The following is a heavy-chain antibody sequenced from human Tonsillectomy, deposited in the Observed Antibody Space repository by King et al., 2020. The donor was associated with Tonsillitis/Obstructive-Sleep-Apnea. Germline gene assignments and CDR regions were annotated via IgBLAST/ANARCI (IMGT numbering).Heavy chain of an antibody. CDR3: ARYHCSSTSCPMGTFDY. V-gene: IGHV1-69*05. CDR1: GGTFSIYA. CDR2: IIPIFGTA. D-gene: IGHD2-2*01. J-gene: IGHJ4*02. Sequence: VQLVQSGAEVKKPGSSVKVSCKDSGGTFSIYAISWVRQAPVQGVDVMGGIIPIFGTANYAQTFQGRVTITSDESTGTAYMELNSLGSEDTAVYYCARYHCSSTSCPMGTFDYWGQGTLVTVSS.